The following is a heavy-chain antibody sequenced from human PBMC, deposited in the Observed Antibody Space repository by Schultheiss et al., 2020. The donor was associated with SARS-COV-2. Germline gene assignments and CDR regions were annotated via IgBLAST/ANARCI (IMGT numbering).Heavy chain of an antibody. CDR1: GFTFSDYG. J-gene: IGHJ6*02. D-gene: IGHD3-22*01. CDR3: AKAHTNYYDSSGYYPHYYYYGMDV. CDR2: IWYDESNK. Sequence: GGSLRLSCAASGFTFSDYGMHWVRQAPGKGLEWVALIWYDESNKLYADSVKGRFTISRDNSKNTLYLQMNSLRAEDTAVYYCAKAHTNYYDSSGYYPHYYYYGMDVWGQGTTVTVSS. V-gene: IGHV3-33*06.